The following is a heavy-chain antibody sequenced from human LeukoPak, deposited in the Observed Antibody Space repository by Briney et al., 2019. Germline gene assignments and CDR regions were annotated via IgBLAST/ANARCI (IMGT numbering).Heavy chain of an antibody. CDR3: ARAVRWDDAFDI. CDR2: ISSSSSYI. CDR1: GFTFSSYS. J-gene: IGHJ3*02. D-gene: IGHD1-26*01. V-gene: IGHV3-21*01. Sequence: PGGALRLSCAASGFTFSSYSMNWVRQAPGKGLEWVSSISSSSSYIYYADSVKGRFTISRDNAKNSLYLQMNGLRAEDTAVYYCARAVRWDDAFDIWGQRTMVTVSS.